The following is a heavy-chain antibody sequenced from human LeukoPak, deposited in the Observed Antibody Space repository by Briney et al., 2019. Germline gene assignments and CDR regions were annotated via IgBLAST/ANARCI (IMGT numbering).Heavy chain of an antibody. D-gene: IGHD3-9*01. J-gene: IGHJ5*02. CDR3: ARVDDILTGYYH. V-gene: IGHV1-18*01. CDR2: ISAYNGNT. Sequence: GASVKVSXKASGYTFTSYGISWVRQAPGQGLEWMGWISAYNGNTNYAQKLQGRVTITRNTSISTAYMELSSLRSEDTAVYYCARVDDILTGYYHWGQGTLVTVSS. CDR1: GYTFTSYG.